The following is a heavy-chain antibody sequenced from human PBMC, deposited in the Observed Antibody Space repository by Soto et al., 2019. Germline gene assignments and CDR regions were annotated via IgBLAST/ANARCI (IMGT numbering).Heavy chain of an antibody. CDR2: TYSGGST. CDR1: GITVSNNY. CDR3: ARLSHTPEAFEL. J-gene: IGHJ3*01. Sequence: EVQLVESGGGLVQPGGSLRLSCAPSGITVSNNYMNWVRQAPGKGLEWVSVTYSGGSTYYADSVKGRFTISRDNSKNTLYLQMNSLRAEDTAVYYCARLSHTPEAFELWGQGTMVIVSS. V-gene: IGHV3-66*04. D-gene: IGHD2-15*01.